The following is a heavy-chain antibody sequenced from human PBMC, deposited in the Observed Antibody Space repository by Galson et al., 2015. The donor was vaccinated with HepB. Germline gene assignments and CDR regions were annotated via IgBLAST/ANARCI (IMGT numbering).Heavy chain of an antibody. CDR1: GGSFSGYY. J-gene: IGHJ5*02. Sequence: ETLSLTCAVYGGSFSGYYLTWIRQAPGKGLQWIGEISPSGSTDYNPSLKSRVSMSVDTSKNQFSLKLSSVTAADTALYYCARGGASRYSSWGQGTLVTVSS. CDR2: ISPSGST. CDR3: ARGGASRYSS. D-gene: IGHD5-12*01. V-gene: IGHV4-34*01.